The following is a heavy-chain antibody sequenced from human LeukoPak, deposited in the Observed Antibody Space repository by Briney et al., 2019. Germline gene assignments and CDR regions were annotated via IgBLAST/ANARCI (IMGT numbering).Heavy chain of an antibody. Sequence: SETLSLTCTVSGGSISSSSYYWGWIRQPQGKGLEWIGSIYYSGSTYYNPSLKSRVTISVDTSKNQFSLKLSSVTAADTALYYCARYLAAGGTYYFDYWGQGTLVTVSS. CDR1: GGSISSSSYY. CDR3: ARYLAAGGTYYFDY. J-gene: IGHJ4*02. V-gene: IGHV4-39*01. CDR2: IYYSGST. D-gene: IGHD6-13*01.